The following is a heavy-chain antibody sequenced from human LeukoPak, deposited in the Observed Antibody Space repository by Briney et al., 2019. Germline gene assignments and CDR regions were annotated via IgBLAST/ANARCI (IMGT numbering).Heavy chain of an antibody. CDR3: ARSSDSGGYYDYFDY. CDR1: GYSFTSYW. Sequence: GESLKISCKGSGYSFTSYWIGWVRQMPGKGLEWMAIIYPGDSDTRYSPSFQGQVTISADKSISVTYLQWSSLKASDTAMYYCARSSDSGGYYDYFDYWGQGTPVTVSS. CDR2: IYPGDSDT. V-gene: IGHV5-51*01. J-gene: IGHJ4*02. D-gene: IGHD3-22*01.